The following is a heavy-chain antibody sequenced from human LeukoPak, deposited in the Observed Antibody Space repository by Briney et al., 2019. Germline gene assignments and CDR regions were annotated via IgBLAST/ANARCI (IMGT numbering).Heavy chain of an antibody. V-gene: IGHV3-13*01. J-gene: IGHJ4*02. D-gene: IGHD3-10*01. CDR1: GFTFSSYD. Sequence: GGSLRLSCAASGFTFSSYDMHWVRQATGKGLEWVPAIGTAGDTYYPGSVKGRFTISRENAKNSLYLQMNSLRAGDTAVYYCARGYGSGTPLFDWGQGTLVTVSS. CDR2: IGTAGDT. CDR3: ARGYGSGTPLFD.